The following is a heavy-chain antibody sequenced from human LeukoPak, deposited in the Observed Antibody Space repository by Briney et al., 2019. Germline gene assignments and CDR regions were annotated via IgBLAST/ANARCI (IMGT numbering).Heavy chain of an antibody. CDR1: GGAISSYY. V-gene: IGHV4-59*04. CDR2: IYHSGST. CDR3: TTRDTAMAQFDY. J-gene: IGHJ4*02. D-gene: IGHD5-18*01. Sequence: SETLSLTCAVSGGAISSYYWSWIRQPPGKGLWWIVSIYHSGSTYYNPSLKSRVTISVDTSKNHFSLKMSSVTAADTAVYYCTTRDTAMAQFDYWGQGTLVTVSS.